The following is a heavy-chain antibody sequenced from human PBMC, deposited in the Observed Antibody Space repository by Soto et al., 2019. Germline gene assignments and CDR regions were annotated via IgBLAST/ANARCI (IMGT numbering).Heavy chain of an antibody. D-gene: IGHD1-1*01. J-gene: IGHJ6*02. CDR2: IIPIFGTA. CDR1: GGTFSSYA. Sequence: ASVKVSCKASGGTFSSYAISWVRQAPGQGLEWMGGIIPIFGTANYAQKFQGRVTITADESTSTAYMELSSLRSEDTAVYYCARVEQYYYYGMDVWGQGTTVTVSS. CDR3: ARVEQYYYYGMDV. V-gene: IGHV1-69*13.